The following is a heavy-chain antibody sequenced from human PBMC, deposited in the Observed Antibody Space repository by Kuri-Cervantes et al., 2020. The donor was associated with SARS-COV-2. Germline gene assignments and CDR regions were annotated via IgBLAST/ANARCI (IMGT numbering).Heavy chain of an antibody. CDR1: GFTFSNAW. V-gene: IGHV3-15*01. Sequence: GGSLRLSCAASGFTFSNAWMSWVRQAPGKGLEWAGRIKSKTDGGTTDYAAPVKGRFTISRDDSKNTLYLQMNSLKTEDTAVYYCTTDFVVVPAAFFDYWGQGTLVTVSS. CDR3: TTDFVVVPAAFFDY. J-gene: IGHJ4*02. CDR2: IKSKTDGGTT. D-gene: IGHD2-2*01.